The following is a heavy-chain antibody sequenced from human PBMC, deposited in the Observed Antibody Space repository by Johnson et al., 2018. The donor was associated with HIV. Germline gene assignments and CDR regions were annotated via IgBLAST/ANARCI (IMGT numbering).Heavy chain of an antibody. CDR1: GFTFSNYG. Sequence: VQLVESGGGVVQPGRSLRLSCAAFGFTFSNYGVHWVRQAPGKGLEWVSAISGSGGSTYYADSVKGRFTISRDNSKNTLYLQMNSLKTEDTAVYYCTTYTTMVTMYVEIKGGAFDIWGQGTMVTVSS. V-gene: IGHV3-23*04. J-gene: IGHJ3*02. CDR3: TTYTTMVTMYVEIKGGAFDI. CDR2: ISGSGGST. D-gene: IGHD5-18*01.